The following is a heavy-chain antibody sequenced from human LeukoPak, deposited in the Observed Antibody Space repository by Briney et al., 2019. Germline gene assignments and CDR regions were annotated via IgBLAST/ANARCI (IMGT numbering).Heavy chain of an antibody. CDR1: GFTFSSYA. V-gene: IGHV3-23*01. CDR3: AKTLFYDRGHETFQH. CDR2: ISGSGGST. D-gene: IGHD2/OR15-2a*01. Sequence: GGSLRLSCAASGFTFSSYAMSWVRQAPGKGLEWVSAISGSGGSTNYAPSVKGRCTISRDNSKHTLYLQMNSLRAEATAVYYCAKTLFYDRGHETFQHWGQGTLVTVSS. J-gene: IGHJ1*01.